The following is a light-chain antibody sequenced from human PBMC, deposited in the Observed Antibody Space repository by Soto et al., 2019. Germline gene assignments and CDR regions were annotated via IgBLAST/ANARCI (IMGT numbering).Light chain of an antibody. CDR2: GAS. CDR3: QQHSKWPLT. J-gene: IGKJ4*01. CDR1: QSVSDF. V-gene: IGKV3-11*01. Sequence: EVVLTQSPATLSLSPGERATLSCRASQSVSDFLAWYHQKHGQAPSLLIYGASTRATGIPARFSGSGSGTDLTITISSLQAEDFEPYDCQQHSKWPLTFGGGTKVDIK.